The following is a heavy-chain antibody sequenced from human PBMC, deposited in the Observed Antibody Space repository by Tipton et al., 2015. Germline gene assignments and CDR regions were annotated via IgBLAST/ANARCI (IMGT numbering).Heavy chain of an antibody. CDR2: MNPNTGNT. CDR1: GYTFTSYD. V-gene: IGHV1-8*01. Sequence: QSGPEVKKPGASVKVSCKASGYTFTSYDLNWVRQATGQGLEWMGWMNPNTGNTGYAQTFQGRVTMTRNTSISTAYMELSSLTSEDTAVYYCAKREPEVAVSLFSSLDVWGHGPTVALSS. D-gene: IGHD1-26*01. J-gene: IGHJ6*02. CDR3: AKREPEVAVSLFSSLDV.